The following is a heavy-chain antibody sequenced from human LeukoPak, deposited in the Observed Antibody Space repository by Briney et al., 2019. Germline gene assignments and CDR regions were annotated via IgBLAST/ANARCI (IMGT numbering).Heavy chain of an antibody. CDR1: GCTFDEYT. V-gene: IGHV3-43*01. CDR3: AKDRSPSYSSFVS. CDR2: IGWDSDSK. J-gene: IGHJ4*02. D-gene: IGHD3-22*01. Sequence: PGGSLRLSCAVSGCTFDEYTMQWVRQVPGKDLEWVSVIGWDSDSKYYLESVKGRFTISRDNSKNSLYLQMNSLRTEDTAFYYCAKDRSPSYSSFVSWGQWTLVTVSS.